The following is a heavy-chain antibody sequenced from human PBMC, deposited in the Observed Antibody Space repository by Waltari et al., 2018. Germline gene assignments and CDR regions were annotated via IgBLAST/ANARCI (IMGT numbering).Heavy chain of an antibody. J-gene: IGHJ4*02. Sequence: QVQLVESGGGVVQPGRSLRLSCVASGFTFSNYGMHWVRQDPGKGLEWVAVIWNDGSNKYYADSVKGRFTISRDNSNNMLYLQMNSLRVEDTAVYYCARLTTSGYYFFDSWGQGSLVTVSS. CDR1: GFTFSNYG. CDR2: IWNDGSNK. V-gene: IGHV3-33*01. D-gene: IGHD5-12*01. CDR3: ARLTTSGYYFFDS.